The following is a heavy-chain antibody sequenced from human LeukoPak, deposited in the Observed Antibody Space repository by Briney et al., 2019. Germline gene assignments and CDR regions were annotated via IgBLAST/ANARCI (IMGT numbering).Heavy chain of an antibody. CDR3: ARLSSTLYYSMDV. CDR2: IQNSAIYRAKI. D-gene: IGHD6-6*01. V-gene: IGHV4-59*08. CDR1: GGSISSYY. J-gene: IGHJ6*02. Sequence: SETLSLTCAVSGGSISSYYWTWIRQPPGKGLEWVGYIQNSAIYRAKIKSSPSLQSRVSLSIDTSKNQVSLTVNSVTAADTAVYYYARLSSTLYYSMDVWGPGTAVTASS.